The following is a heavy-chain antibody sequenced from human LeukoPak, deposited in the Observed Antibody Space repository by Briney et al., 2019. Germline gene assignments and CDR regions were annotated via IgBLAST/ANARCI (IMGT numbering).Heavy chain of an antibody. CDR1: GFTVSSNY. CDR2: IYSGGGT. CDR3: ARETYYYGMDV. J-gene: IGHJ6*02. Sequence: GGSLRLSCAASGFTVSSNYMSWVRQAPGKGLEWVSVIYSGGGTYYADSVKGRFTISRDNSKNTLYLQMNSLRAEDTAMYYCARETYYYGMDVWGQGTTVTVSS. V-gene: IGHV3-53*01.